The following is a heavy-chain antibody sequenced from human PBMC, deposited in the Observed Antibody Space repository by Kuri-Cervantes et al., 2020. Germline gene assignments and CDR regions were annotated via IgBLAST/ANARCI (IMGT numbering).Heavy chain of an antibody. CDR1: GGSFSGYY. D-gene: IGHD6-19*01. V-gene: IGHV4-34*01. J-gene: IGHJ5*02. CDR3: ARRRIAVAGRGWFDP. CDR2: INHSGST. Sequence: SQTLSLTCAVYGGSFSGYYWSWIRPPPGKGLEWIGEINHSGSTNYNPSLKSRVTISVDTSKNQFSLKLSSVTAADTAVYYCARRRIAVAGRGWFDPWGQGTLVTVSS.